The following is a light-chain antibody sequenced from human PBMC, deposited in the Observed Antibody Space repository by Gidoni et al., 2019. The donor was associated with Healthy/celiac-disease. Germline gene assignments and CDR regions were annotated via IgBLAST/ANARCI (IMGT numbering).Light chain of an antibody. CDR3: HQSSSLPHT. V-gene: IGKV6-21*01. Sequence: EIVLTQSPDFQSVTPKKKVTITCRASQSIGSSLHWYQQKPDQSPKLLIKYASQSFSGVPSRFSGSGSGTDFTLTINSLEAEDVATYYCHQSSSLPHTFGGGTEVEIK. J-gene: IGKJ4*01. CDR2: YAS. CDR1: QSIGSS.